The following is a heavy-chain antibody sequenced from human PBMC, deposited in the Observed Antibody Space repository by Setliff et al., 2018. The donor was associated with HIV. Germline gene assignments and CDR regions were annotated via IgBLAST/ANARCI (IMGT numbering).Heavy chain of an antibody. V-gene: IGHV4-34*01. CDR2: INQSGST. D-gene: IGHD3-3*01. Sequence: SSETLSLTCAAYGRSLSGYYWSWIRQPPGKGLEWIGEINQSGSTNYNPSLKSRVTISVDTSKNQFSLKLSSVTAADTAVYYCARGVNPTYYDFWSGNYMRKYYYYYMDVWGKGTTVTVSS. CDR3: ARGVNPTYYDFWSGNYMRKYYYYYMDV. CDR1: GRSLSGYY. J-gene: IGHJ6*03.